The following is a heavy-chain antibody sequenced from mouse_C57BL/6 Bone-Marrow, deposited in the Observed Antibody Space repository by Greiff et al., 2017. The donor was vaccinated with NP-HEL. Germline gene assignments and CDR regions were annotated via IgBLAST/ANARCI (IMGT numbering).Heavy chain of an antibody. Sequence: VQLQQPGAELVKPGASVKLSCKASGYTFTSYWMHWVKQRPGQGLEWIGMINPNSGSTNYNEKFKSKATLTVDKSSSTAYMQLSSLTSEDSAVYYCAREDSSGYVTYWGQGTLVTVSA. CDR1: GYTFTSYW. D-gene: IGHD3-2*02. V-gene: IGHV1-64*01. CDR2: INPNSGST. CDR3: AREDSSGYVTY. J-gene: IGHJ3*01.